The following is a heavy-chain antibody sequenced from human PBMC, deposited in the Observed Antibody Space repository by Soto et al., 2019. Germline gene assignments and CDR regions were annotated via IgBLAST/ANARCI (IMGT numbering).Heavy chain of an antibody. V-gene: IGHV3-30*18. J-gene: IGHJ6*02. CDR3: AKDLSSPTYGLED. CDR1: GFIFSAYG. D-gene: IGHD2-15*01. CDR2: ISDDGSNQ. Sequence: GGSLRLSCAASGFIFSAYGMHWVRQAPGKGLEWVAFISDDGSNQHYVDSVKGRFTISRDNPKEMLYLQMNSLTAEDTAVFYCAKDLSSPTYGLEDWGQGTTVTVSS.